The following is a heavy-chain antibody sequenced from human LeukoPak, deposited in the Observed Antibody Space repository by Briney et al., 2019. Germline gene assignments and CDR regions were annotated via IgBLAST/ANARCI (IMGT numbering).Heavy chain of an antibody. CDR1: GFTFSSYA. CDR3: AKGGDIVVVPAAGYYYYGMDV. D-gene: IGHD2-2*01. V-gene: IGHV3-23*01. CDR2: ISGSGGST. J-gene: IGHJ6*02. Sequence: HGGSLRPSCAASGFTFSSYAMSWVRQAPGKGLEWGSAISGSGGSTYYADSVKGRFTIPRDNSKNTLYLQMNRLRAEDTAVYYCAKGGDIVVVPAAGYYYYGMDVWGQGTTVTVSS.